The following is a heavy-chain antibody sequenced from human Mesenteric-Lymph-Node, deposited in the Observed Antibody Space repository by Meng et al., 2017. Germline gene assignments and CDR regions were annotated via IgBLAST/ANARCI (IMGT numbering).Heavy chain of an antibody. D-gene: IGHD6-19*01. Sequence: SETLSLTCTVSGGSISSGSYYWSWIRQPAGKGLEWIGRIYTSGSTNYNPSLKSRVTISVDTSKNQFSLKLSSVTAADTAVYYCARDQQQWLVSGFDPWGQGTLVTVSS. V-gene: IGHV4-61*02. J-gene: IGHJ5*02. CDR3: ARDQQQWLVSGFDP. CDR2: IYTSGST. CDR1: GGSISSGSYY.